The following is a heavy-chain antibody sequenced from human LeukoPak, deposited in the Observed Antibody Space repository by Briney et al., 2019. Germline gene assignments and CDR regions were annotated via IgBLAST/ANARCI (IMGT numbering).Heavy chain of an antibody. CDR2: KNPDGGQE. V-gene: IGHV3-7*01. D-gene: IGHD6-13*01. CDR3: ARWRGQQSEFDL. Sequence: GGSLRLSCAASGFIFSSYYMSWVRQAPGKGLECVALKNPDGGQEPCVDSVKGRFTVSRDNAKNSVFLQMNGLRVEDTAMYYCARWRGQQSEFDLWGQGTLVTVSS. J-gene: IGHJ4*02. CDR1: GFIFSSYY.